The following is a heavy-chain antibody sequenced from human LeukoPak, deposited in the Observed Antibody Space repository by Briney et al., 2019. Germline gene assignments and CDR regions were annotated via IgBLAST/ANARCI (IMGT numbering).Heavy chain of an antibody. D-gene: IGHD3-22*01. V-gene: IGHV3-21*01. CDR1: GFSFSDYS. Sequence: GGSLRLSCAASGFSFSDYSMNWVRQAPGKGLEWVSFISSYSTYIYYADSMKGRFTISRDNAKNSLYLQMNSLRAEDTAVYYCARDSFAGYDSSGYSSYDYWGQGTLVTVSS. CDR3: ARDSFAGYDSSGYSSYDY. CDR2: ISSYSTYI. J-gene: IGHJ4*02.